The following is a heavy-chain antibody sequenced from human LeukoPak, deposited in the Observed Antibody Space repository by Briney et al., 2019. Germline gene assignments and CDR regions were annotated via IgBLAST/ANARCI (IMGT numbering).Heavy chain of an antibody. CDR2: ISGSGDNT. D-gene: IGHD2-2*01. CDR3: TTDNAPGMDV. V-gene: IGHV3-23*01. J-gene: IGHJ6*02. Sequence: GGSLRLSCTASGFTFRNYDMSWVRQAPGKGLEWVSGISGSGDNTYNADSVKGRFTIARDNSKNTLYLQMSSLRAEDTAVYYCTTDNAPGMDVWGQGTTVTVSS. CDR1: GFTFRNYD.